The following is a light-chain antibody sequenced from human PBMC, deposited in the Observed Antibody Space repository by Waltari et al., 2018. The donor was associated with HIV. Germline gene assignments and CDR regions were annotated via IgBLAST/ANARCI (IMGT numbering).Light chain of an antibody. CDR2: AAS. Sequence: IVLTQSPVTLTLSPGERSTLSCRTSPNIGTKFVAWHQNKPGQAPRLLIYAASIRATGVPDRFSGSGSGTVFTLTITKVEPEDFAVYYCHHYGNSPQTFGQGTKVEIK. CDR3: HHYGNSPQT. CDR1: PNIGTKF. V-gene: IGKV3-20*01. J-gene: IGKJ1*01.